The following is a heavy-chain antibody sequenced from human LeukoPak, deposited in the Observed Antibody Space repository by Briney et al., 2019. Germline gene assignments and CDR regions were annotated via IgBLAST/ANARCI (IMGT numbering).Heavy chain of an antibody. Sequence: GGSLRLSCAASGFTFSTYWMHWVRQTPGKGLEWVSGTNDDGGSTYYADCVKGRFTISRDNAKNTLYLQMNSLRAEDTAAYYCASFGGYPDYWGQGTLVTVSS. CDR3: ASFGGYPDY. J-gene: IGHJ4*02. V-gene: IGHV3-74*01. CDR1: GFTFSTYW. D-gene: IGHD3-22*01. CDR2: TNDDGGST.